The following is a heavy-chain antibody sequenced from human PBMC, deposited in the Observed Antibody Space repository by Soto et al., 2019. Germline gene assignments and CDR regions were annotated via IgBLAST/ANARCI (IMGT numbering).Heavy chain of an antibody. Sequence: GASVNVSCKASGYTFTSYYMHWVRQAPGQGLEWMGIINPSGGSTSYAQKFQGRVTMTRDTSTSTVYMELSSLRSEDTAVYYCARLPMITFGGVTHDWFDPWGQGTLVTVSS. CDR3: ARLPMITFGGVTHDWFDP. CDR2: INPSGGST. D-gene: IGHD3-16*01. CDR1: GYTFTSYY. V-gene: IGHV1-46*03. J-gene: IGHJ5*02.